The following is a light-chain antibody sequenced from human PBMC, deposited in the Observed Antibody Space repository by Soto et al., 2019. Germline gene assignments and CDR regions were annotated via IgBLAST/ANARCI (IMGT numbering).Light chain of an antibody. CDR3: QQYGSSPPYT. CDR1: QSVSSSY. V-gene: IGKV3-20*01. CDR2: GAS. Sequence: EIVLTQSPGTLSLSPGERATLSCRASQSVSSSYLAWYQQKPGQALRLLIYGASSRATGIPDRFSGSGSGTDFILTISRLEPEDFAVYYCQQYGSSPPYTFGQGTKLEIK. J-gene: IGKJ2*01.